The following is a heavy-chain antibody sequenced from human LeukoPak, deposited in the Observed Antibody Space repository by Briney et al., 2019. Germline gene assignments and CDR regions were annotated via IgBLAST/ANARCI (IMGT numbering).Heavy chain of an antibody. CDR3: ARVLSGRGSLYSYYYYMDV. V-gene: IGHV3-53*01. D-gene: IGHD3-10*01. Sequence: GGSLRLSCAASGFTVSSNYMSWVRQAPGKGLEWVSVIYSGGSTYYAGSVKGRFTISRDNSKNTLYLQMNSLRAEDTAVYYCARVLSGRGSLYSYYYYMDVWGKGTTVTISS. CDR1: GFTVSSNY. CDR2: IYSGGST. J-gene: IGHJ6*03.